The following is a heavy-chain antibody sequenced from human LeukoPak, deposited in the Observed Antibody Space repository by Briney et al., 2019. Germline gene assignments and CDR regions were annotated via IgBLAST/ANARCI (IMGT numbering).Heavy chain of an antibody. J-gene: IGHJ4*01. Sequence: PGGSLRLSCVASGFTFTSYGMHWVRQAPGKGLEWVALIRHDGNGKYYAETVKGRFTISRDNSNNTLYLQMNTLRAEDTAVYYCARNLYSSSSDYDYWGQGTLVTVSS. CDR2: IRHDGNGK. D-gene: IGHD6-6*01. V-gene: IGHV3-30*02. CDR1: GFTFTSYG. CDR3: ARNLYSSSSDYDY.